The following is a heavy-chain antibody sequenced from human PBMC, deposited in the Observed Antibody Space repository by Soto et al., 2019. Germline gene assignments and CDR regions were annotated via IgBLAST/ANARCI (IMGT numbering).Heavy chain of an antibody. Sequence: SETLSLTCTVSGGSISNYYCNWIRQPAGKGLEWIGRIDTSGSTNYNPSLKRRVTMSVDTSKQEFSLKLSSVTAGDTALYYCARGGQDFWSGPFDYWGRGALVTVSS. D-gene: IGHD3-3*01. CDR1: GGSISNYY. J-gene: IGHJ4*02. CDR3: ARGGQDFWSGPFDY. V-gene: IGHV4-4*07. CDR2: IDTSGST.